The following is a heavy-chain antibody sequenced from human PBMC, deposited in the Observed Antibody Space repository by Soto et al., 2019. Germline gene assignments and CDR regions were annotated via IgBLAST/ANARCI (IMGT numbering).Heavy chain of an antibody. CDR1: RDSCSRHSAA. D-gene: IGHD4-17*01. CDR2: TYYRSQWYN. V-gene: IGHV6-1*01. CDR3: SRDDYGSERPSF. J-gene: IGHJ4*01. Sequence: SQTLSHTCSVSRDSCSRHSAAWYWVRLSPSRGLEWPARTYYRSQWYNDSAVSVRRRRTVNPDTSKNQFSLKLSCVTAADTAVYYCSRDDYGSERPSFWARGSPVPVSS.